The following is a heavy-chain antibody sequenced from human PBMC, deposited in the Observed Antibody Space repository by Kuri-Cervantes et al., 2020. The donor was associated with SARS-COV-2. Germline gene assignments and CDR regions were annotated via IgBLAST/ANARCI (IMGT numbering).Heavy chain of an antibody. CDR2: ISGSGGST. CDR3: ARDRYSSGWTDY. V-gene: IGHV3-23*01. J-gene: IGHJ4*02. D-gene: IGHD6-19*01. Sequence: GGSLRLSCAASGFTFSSYAMSWVRQAPGKGLEWVSAISGSGGSTYYADSVMGRFTISRDNSKNTLYLQMNSLRAEDTAVYYCARDRYSSGWTDYWGQGTLVTVSS. CDR1: GFTFSSYA.